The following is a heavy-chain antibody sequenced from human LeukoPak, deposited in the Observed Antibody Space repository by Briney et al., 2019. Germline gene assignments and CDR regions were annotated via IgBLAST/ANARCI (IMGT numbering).Heavy chain of an antibody. CDR2: IDSDDDK. Sequence: SGPTLVNPTQTLTLTCTFSGFSLSISGMCVSWIRQPPGKALEWLARIDSDDDKYYSTSLKTRLTISKDTSKNQVVLTMTNMDPVDTATYYCARMHEYYYDSSGYSSGAYDAFDIWGQGTVVTVSS. CDR3: ARMHEYYYDSSGYSSGAYDAFDI. V-gene: IGHV2-70*11. D-gene: IGHD3-22*01. CDR1: GFSLSISGMC. J-gene: IGHJ3*02.